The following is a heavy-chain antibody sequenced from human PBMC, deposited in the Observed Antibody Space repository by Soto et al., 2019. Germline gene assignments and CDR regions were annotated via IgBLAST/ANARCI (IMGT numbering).Heavy chain of an antibody. CDR2: VDPSRGSA. D-gene: IGHD1-7*01. J-gene: IGHJ3*01. Sequence: QAQLLQSGAEVKKPGASVKVSCKASGYTFINYFIHWVRQAPGQRLEWIGIVDPSRGSADYAQKFQGRVTMTTDVSTRTVFMDLSSLRSEYTAVYYCARPLIGNTVDLWGQGTTVIVSS. CDR3: ARPLIGNTVDL. V-gene: IGHV1-46*01. CDR1: GYTFINYF.